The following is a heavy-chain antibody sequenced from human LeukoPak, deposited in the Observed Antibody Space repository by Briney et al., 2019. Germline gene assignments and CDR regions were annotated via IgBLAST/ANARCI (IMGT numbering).Heavy chain of an antibody. V-gene: IGHV1-69*13. J-gene: IGHJ6*02. CDR2: IIPIFGTA. D-gene: IGHD3-22*01. Sequence: ASVKVSCKASGGTFSSYAISWVRQAPGQGLEWMGGIIPIFGTANYAQKFQGRVTITADESTSTAYMELSSLRSEDTAVYYCARDHGDSSGYTPSAYYYYGMDVWGQGTTVTVSS. CDR3: ARDHGDSSGYTPSAYYYYGMDV. CDR1: GGTFSSYA.